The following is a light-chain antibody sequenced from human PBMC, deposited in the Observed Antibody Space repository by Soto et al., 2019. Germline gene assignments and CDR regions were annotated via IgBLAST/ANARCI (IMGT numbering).Light chain of an antibody. Sequence: QSALTQPASVSGSPGQSITISCTGTSSDIGDYNYVSWYQQYPGKVPKLVIYDVSHRPSGVSNHFSGSKSGNTAFLTISGLQAEDEADYYCSSSTTTTSLVVFGGGTKLTVL. CDR2: DVS. CDR3: SSSTTTTSLVV. J-gene: IGLJ3*02. CDR1: SSDIGDYNY. V-gene: IGLV2-14*01.